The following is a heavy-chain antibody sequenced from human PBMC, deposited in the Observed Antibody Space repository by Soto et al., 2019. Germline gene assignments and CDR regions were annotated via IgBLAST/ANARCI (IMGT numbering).Heavy chain of an antibody. J-gene: IGHJ6*02. CDR2: IIPILDIP. CDR1: GGTFSRYT. V-gene: IGHV1-69*02. Sequence: QVQLVQSGAEVKKPGSSVKVSXKASGGTFSRYTISWVRQAPGQGLEWMGRIIPILDIPNYAQNFQGRVTITADKSTSTAYMELSSLRSDDTAVYYCASHFTGVLXXGXXXXXGXXYGWDVWGQGTTVTVSS. D-gene: IGHD2-8*02. CDR3: ASHFTGVLXXGXXXXXGXXYGWDV.